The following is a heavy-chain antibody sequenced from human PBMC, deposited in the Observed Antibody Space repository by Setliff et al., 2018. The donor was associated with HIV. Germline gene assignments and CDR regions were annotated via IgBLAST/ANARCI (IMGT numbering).Heavy chain of an antibody. Sequence: SVKVSCKASGFIFTSSAMQWVRQARGQRLEWIGWIVVGSSNTNYAQKFQDRVTITRDTSTSTAYMELSSLKSEDTAVYYCAASVGKEGYYYYYMDVWGKGTSVTV. D-gene: IGHD2-15*01. V-gene: IGHV1-58*02. CDR1: GFIFTSSA. CDR2: IVVGSSNT. CDR3: AASVGKEGYYYYYMDV. J-gene: IGHJ6*03.